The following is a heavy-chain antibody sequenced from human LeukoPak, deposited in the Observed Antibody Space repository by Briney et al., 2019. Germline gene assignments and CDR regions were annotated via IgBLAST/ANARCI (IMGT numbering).Heavy chain of an antibody. J-gene: IGHJ3*02. D-gene: IGHD4-17*01. V-gene: IGHV1-18*01. Sequence: ASVKVSCKASGYTFTSYDINWVRQATGQGLEWMGWISGYNGNTNYAQKLQGRLTMTTDTSTSTAYMELRSLRSDDTAIYYCATTGDAFDIWGQGTMVTVSS. CDR2: ISGYNGNT. CDR1: GYTFTSYD. CDR3: ATTGDAFDI.